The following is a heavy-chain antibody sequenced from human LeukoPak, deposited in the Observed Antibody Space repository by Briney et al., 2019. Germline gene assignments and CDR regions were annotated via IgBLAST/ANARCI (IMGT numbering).Heavy chain of an antibody. CDR1: GFTFSSYA. V-gene: IGHV3-23*01. Sequence: GGSLRLSCAASGFTFSSYAMSWVRQAPGKGLEWVSAISGSGGSTYYADFVKGRFTISRDNSKNTLYLQMNSLRAEDTAVYYCAKDSAMIVVVTTDYWGQGTLVTVSS. J-gene: IGHJ4*02. CDR2: ISGSGGST. CDR3: AKDSAMIVVVTTDY. D-gene: IGHD3-22*01.